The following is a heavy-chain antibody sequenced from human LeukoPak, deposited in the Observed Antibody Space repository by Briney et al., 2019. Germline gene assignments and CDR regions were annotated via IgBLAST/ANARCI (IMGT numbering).Heavy chain of an antibody. D-gene: IGHD3-22*01. V-gene: IGHV3-30-3*01. CDR2: ISYDGSNK. Sequence: GGSLRLSCAASGFTFSSYAMRWVRQAPGKGLEWVAVISYDGSNKYYADSVKGRFTISRDNSKNTLYLQMNSLRAEDTAVYYCAREGHDDSIDYWGQGTLVIVSS. CDR3: AREGHDDSIDY. CDR1: GFTFSSYA. J-gene: IGHJ4*02.